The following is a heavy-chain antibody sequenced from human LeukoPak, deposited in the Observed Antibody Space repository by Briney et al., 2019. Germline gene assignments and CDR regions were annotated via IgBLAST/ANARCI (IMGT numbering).Heavy chain of an antibody. Sequence: ASVKVSCKASGYTFTGYYMNWVRQAPGQGLEWIGWINPNSGDTNYAQKFQGRVTMTRDTSISTAYMELSRLRSDDTAVYYCARDMYSGSYQPFDYWGQGALVTVSS. D-gene: IGHD1-26*01. CDR3: ARDMYSGSYQPFDY. V-gene: IGHV1-2*02. J-gene: IGHJ4*02. CDR2: INPNSGDT. CDR1: GYTFTGYY.